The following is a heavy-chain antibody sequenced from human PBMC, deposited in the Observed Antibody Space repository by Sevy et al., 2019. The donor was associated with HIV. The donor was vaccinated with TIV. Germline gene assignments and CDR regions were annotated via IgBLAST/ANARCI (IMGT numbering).Heavy chain of an antibody. V-gene: IGHV3-21*01. D-gene: IGHD3-10*01. Sequence: GGSLKPSFAPSGFPSGTITMNWVRQPQGRGRDGSPPFISSSSYLYYADSVKGRFTISRDNAKNSLYLQMNSLRAEDTAVYYCARDRGITMVRGAPDYWGQGTLVTVSS. CDR2: FISSSSYL. CDR1: GFPSGTIT. J-gene: IGHJ4*02. CDR3: ARDRGITMVRGAPDY.